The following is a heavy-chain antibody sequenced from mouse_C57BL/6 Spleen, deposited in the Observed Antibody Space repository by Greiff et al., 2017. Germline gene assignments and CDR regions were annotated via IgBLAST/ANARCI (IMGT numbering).Heavy chain of an antibody. CDR3: ARQGYGNLSWFAY. CDR1: GFTFSDYG. J-gene: IGHJ3*01. CDR2: ISSGSSTI. V-gene: IGHV5-17*01. D-gene: IGHD2-10*02. Sequence: EVQGVESGGGLVKPGGSLTLSCAASGFTFSDYGMHWVRQAPERGLEWVAHISSGSSTIYYADTVKGRFTISRDNAKSTLFLQMTSLRSEDTAMYYCARQGYGNLSWFAYWGQGTLVTVSA.